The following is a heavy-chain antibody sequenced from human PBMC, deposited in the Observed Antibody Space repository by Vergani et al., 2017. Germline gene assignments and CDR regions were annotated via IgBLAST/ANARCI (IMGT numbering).Heavy chain of an antibody. J-gene: IGHJ4*02. D-gene: IGHD5-18*01. V-gene: IGHV4-39*07. CDR3: ARGRSMVKFDY. CDR1: GGSISSSSYY. CDR2: IYYSGST. Sequence: QLQLQESGPGLVKPSETLSLTCTVSGGSISSSSYYWGWIRQPPGKGLEWIGSIYYSGSTYYNPSLKSRVTISVDTSKNQFSLKLSSVTAADTAVYYCARGRSMVKFDYWGQGTLVTVSS.